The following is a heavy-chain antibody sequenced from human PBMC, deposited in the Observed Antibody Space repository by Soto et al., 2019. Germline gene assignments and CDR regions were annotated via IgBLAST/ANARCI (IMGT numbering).Heavy chain of an antibody. V-gene: IGHV1-46*01. D-gene: IGHD4-17*01. J-gene: IGHJ6*02. Sequence: ASVKVSCKASGYTFTSYYMHWVRQAPGQGLEWMGIINPSGGSTSYAQKFQGRVTMTRDTSTSTVYMEPSSLRSEDTAVYYCATSTVTSYGMDVWGQGTTVTVSS. CDR1: GYTFTSYY. CDR3: ATSTVTSYGMDV. CDR2: INPSGGST.